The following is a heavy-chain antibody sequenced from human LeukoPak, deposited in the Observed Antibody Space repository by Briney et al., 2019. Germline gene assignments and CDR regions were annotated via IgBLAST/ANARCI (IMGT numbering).Heavy chain of an antibody. CDR1: GFSISSSSYF. J-gene: IGHJ4*02. CDR3: ASTYYDFWSGYYYFDY. V-gene: IGHV4-39*01. D-gene: IGHD3-3*01. Sequence: SETLSLTCSVSGFSISSSSYFWGWLRQPPGKGLEWIGSIYYSGSTYYNPSLKSRVTISVDTSKNQFSLKLSSVTAADTAVYYCASTYYDFWSGYYYFDYWGQGTLVTVSS. CDR2: IYYSGST.